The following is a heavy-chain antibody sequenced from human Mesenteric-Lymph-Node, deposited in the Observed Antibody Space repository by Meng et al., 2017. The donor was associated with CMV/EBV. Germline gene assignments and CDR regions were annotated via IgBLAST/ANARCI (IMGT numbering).Heavy chain of an antibody. CDR2: ISYDETYK. Sequence: GESLKISCAASGFTFSSYAMHWVRQAPGEGLEWVALISYDETYKYYADSVKGRFTISRDNSKNTLYLQMNSLRAEDTAVYYCARVRWELLHSDYWGQGALVTVSS. CDR1: GFTFSSYA. V-gene: IGHV3-30*04. D-gene: IGHD1-26*01. CDR3: ARVRWELLHSDY. J-gene: IGHJ4*02.